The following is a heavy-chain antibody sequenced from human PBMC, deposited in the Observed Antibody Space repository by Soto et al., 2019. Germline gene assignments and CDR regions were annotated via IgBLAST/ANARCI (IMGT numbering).Heavy chain of an antibody. CDR3: ARGLVLLWFGESSSRFDP. D-gene: IGHD3-10*01. Sequence: SETLSLTCAVYGGSFSGYYWSWIRQPPGKGLEWIGEINHSGSTNYNPSLKSRVTISVDTSKNQFSLKLSSVTAADTAVYYCARGLVLLWFGESSSRFDPWGQGTLVTVSS. J-gene: IGHJ5*02. V-gene: IGHV4-34*01. CDR2: INHSGST. CDR1: GGSFSGYY.